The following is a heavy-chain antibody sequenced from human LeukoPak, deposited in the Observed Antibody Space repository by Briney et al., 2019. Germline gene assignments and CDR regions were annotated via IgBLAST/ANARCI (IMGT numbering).Heavy chain of an antibody. CDR2: IIPILGIA. V-gene: IGHV1-69*04. D-gene: IGHD5-18*01. Sequence: SVKVSCKASGGTFSSYAISWVRQAPGQGLEWMGRIIPILGIANYAQKFQGRVTITADKSTSTAYMELSSLRSEDTAVYYCARLVYSYGYVQNAFDIWGQGTMATVSS. CDR3: ARLVYSYGYVQNAFDI. CDR1: GGTFSSYA. J-gene: IGHJ3*02.